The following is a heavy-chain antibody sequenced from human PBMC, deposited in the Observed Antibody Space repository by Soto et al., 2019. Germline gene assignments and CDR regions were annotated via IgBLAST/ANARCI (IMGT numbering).Heavy chain of an antibody. CDR1: GGLFSSYP. D-gene: IGHD3-22*01. Sequence: QEQLVQSGAEVKKPGSSVKVSCKASGGLFSSYPISWVRQVPGQGLEWVGGIIPVFQTAYYTQRFQGRVTITADESTNTAYMELSSPRSEDTAIYYCARGGSGYTWFNEFWGQGTLVTVSS. CDR3: ARGGSGYTWFNEF. J-gene: IGHJ4*02. V-gene: IGHV1-69*01. CDR2: IIPVFQTA.